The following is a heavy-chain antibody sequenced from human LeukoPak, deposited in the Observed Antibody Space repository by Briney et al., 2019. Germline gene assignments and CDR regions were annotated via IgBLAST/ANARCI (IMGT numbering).Heavy chain of an antibody. CDR3: ARLVEAATRYWYFDL. Sequence: ASVKVSCKASGYTFTSYDINWVRQATGQGLEWMGWMNPNSGNTGYAQKFQGRVTITRNTSISTAYMELSSLRSEDTAVYYCARLVEAATRYWYFDLWGRGTLVTVSS. V-gene: IGHV1-8*03. CDR2: MNPNSGNT. D-gene: IGHD2-15*01. CDR1: GYTFTSYD. J-gene: IGHJ2*01.